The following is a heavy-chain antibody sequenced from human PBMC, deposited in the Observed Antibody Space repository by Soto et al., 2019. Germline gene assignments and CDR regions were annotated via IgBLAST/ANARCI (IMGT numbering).Heavy chain of an antibody. CDR3: AGDGGYGGCYNCLDV. J-gene: IGHJ6*02. D-gene: IGHD5-12*01. Sequence: PPEALSLTCTVSGRSITMYYWSWIRQPPGNLLEWIGYIYSSGTTNYNTSLKSRVTISVDTSKNQFSLKLSCVSAADTAVYYCAGDGGYGGCYNCLDVWGQGTMVTVSS. CDR1: GRSITMYY. CDR2: IYSSGTT. V-gene: IGHV4-59*01.